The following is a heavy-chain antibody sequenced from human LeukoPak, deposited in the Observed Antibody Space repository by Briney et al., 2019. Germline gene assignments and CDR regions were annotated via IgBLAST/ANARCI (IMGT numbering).Heavy chain of an antibody. CDR2: IWYDGSNK. V-gene: IGHV3-33*01. CDR3: ARDGGEGAAAGFDY. Sequence: PGGSLRLSCAASGFTFSSYGMHRVRQAPGKGLGWVAVIWYDGSNKYYADSVNRRFTISRDNSKNPLYLQMNSLRAEGTAVYYCARDGGEGAAAGFDYWGQGTLVTVSS. J-gene: IGHJ4*02. CDR1: GFTFSSYG. D-gene: IGHD6-13*01.